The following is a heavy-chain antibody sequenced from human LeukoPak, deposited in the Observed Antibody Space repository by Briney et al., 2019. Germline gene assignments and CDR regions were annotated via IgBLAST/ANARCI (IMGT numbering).Heavy chain of an antibody. CDR1: GYTFTSYG. Sequence: GASVKVSCKASGYTFTSYGISWVRQAPGQGLEWMGWISAYNGNTNYAQKLQGRVTMTTDTSTSTAYMELRSLRSDDTAVYYCARGGGSYGSGNQNPHPYYYYYYGMDVWGQGTTVTVSS. CDR3: ARGGGSYGSGNQNPHPYYYYYYGMDV. D-gene: IGHD3-10*01. V-gene: IGHV1-18*01. J-gene: IGHJ6*02. CDR2: ISAYNGNT.